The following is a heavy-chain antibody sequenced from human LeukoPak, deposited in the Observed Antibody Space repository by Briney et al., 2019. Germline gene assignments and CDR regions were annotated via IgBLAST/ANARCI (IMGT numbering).Heavy chain of an antibody. CDR3: AKDSWGNSGWYYFDY. Sequence: GSLRLFCAASGFNLYKYAMGLVRPAPGEGVGGGPTISGSGGSTYYADSVKGRFTISRDNSKNTLYLQMKSLRAEDTAMYYCAKDSWGNSGWYYFDYWGQGTRVTVSS. J-gene: IGHJ4*02. CDR2: ISGSGGST. D-gene: IGHD6-19*01. CDR1: GFNLYKYA. V-gene: IGHV3-23*01.